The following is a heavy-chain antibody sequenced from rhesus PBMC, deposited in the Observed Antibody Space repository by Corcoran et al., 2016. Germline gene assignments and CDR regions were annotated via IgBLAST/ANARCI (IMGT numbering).Heavy chain of an antibody. D-gene: IGHD4-23*01. J-gene: IGHJ4*01. CDR1: GCTVSSYW. CDR2: IYGSTM. CDR3: TRNSNYQDKLGYYFDY. V-gene: IGHV3-11*01. Sequence: EVQLAESGGGLVQPGGSLRLSCAASGCTVSSYWMSWVRQAPGKGLEWLSDIYGSTMYYGDSVKGRFTVSRDNAKNSLYLQMNSLRAEDTAVYYCTRNSNYQDKLGYYFDYWGQGVLVTVSS.